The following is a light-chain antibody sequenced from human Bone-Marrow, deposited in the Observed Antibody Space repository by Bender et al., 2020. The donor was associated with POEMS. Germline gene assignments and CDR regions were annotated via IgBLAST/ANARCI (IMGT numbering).Light chain of an antibody. CDR2: PSH. Sequence: QSVLTQPPSASGTPGQWVTIPCSGGSSNIGAHAANWYQHLPGTAPKLLIYPSHRRPSEVPDRFACSRSGTSASLAIGGVQSEDEADYYCAVWDDSLNGWVFGGGPKLTVL. V-gene: IGLV1-44*01. CDR1: SSNIGAHA. CDR3: AVWDDSLNGWV. J-gene: IGLJ3*02.